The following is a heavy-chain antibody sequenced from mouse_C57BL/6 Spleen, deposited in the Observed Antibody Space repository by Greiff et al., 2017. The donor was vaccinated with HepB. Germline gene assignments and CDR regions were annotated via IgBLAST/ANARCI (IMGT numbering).Heavy chain of an antibody. CDR3: ARGVYYYGSSYERYAMDY. J-gene: IGHJ4*01. Sequence: VKLMESGAELARPGASVKLSCKASGYTFTSYGISWVKQRTGQGLEWIGEIYPRSGNTYYNEKFKGKATLTADKSSSTAYMELRSLTSEDSAVYFCARGVYYYGSSYERYAMDYWGQGTSVTVSS. CDR2: IYPRSGNT. CDR1: GYTFTSYG. D-gene: IGHD1-1*01. V-gene: IGHV1-81*01.